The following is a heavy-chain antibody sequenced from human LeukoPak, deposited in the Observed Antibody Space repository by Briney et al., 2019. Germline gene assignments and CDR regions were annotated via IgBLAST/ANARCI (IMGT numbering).Heavy chain of an antibody. CDR2: IGNIATTI. V-gene: IGHV3-11*01. J-gene: IGHJ5*02. D-gene: IGHD2-2*03. Sequence: GGSLRLSCAASGLRFSDYYVSWIRQAPGKGLEWVSYIGNIATTIHYADSVKGRFTISRDNAKNSLSLQMNSLRVEDTAVYYCARMEIVIEPAADSWFDPWGQGTLVTVAS. CDR3: ARMEIVIEPAADSWFDP. CDR1: GLRFSDYY.